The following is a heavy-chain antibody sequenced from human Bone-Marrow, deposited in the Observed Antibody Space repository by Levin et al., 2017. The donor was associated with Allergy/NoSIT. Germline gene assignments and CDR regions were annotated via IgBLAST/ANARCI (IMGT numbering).Heavy chain of an antibody. J-gene: IGHJ3*02. Sequence: GGSLRLSCAASGFTVSSNYMSWVRQAPGKGLEWVSVIYSGGSTYYADSVKGRFTISRDNSKNTLYLQMNSLRAEDTAVYYCARQYYYDSSGYPGGAFDIWGQGTMVTVSS. D-gene: IGHD3-22*01. CDR3: ARQYYYDSSGYPGGAFDI. V-gene: IGHV3-53*01. CDR2: IYSGGST. CDR1: GFTVSSNY.